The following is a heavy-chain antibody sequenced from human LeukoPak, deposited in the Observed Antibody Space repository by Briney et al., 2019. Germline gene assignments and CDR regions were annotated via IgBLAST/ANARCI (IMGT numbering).Heavy chain of an antibody. Sequence: GGSLRLSCAASGFTFGSYGMRWVRQAPGKGLEWVAVISYDGSNKYYADSVKGRFTISRDNSKNTLYLQMNSLRAEDTAVYYCAKEGWDEQYFDYWGQGTLVTVSS. J-gene: IGHJ4*02. V-gene: IGHV3-30*18. CDR3: AKEGWDEQYFDY. D-gene: IGHD1-26*01. CDR1: GFTFGSYG. CDR2: ISYDGSNK.